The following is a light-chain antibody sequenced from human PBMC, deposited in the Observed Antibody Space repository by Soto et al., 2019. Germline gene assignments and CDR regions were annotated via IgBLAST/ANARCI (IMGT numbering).Light chain of an antibody. CDR2: DVS. Sequence: VRTQPASLSVAAGHWITISCTSTSSDVGGYNYVSWYQHHPGKAPKLMIYDVSNRPSGVSNRFSGSKSGNTASLTISGLQPEDEADYYCSSYTTSNTRQIVFGTGTKVTVL. CDR1: SSDVGGYNY. J-gene: IGLJ1*01. V-gene: IGLV2-14*03. CDR3: SSYTTSNTRQIV.